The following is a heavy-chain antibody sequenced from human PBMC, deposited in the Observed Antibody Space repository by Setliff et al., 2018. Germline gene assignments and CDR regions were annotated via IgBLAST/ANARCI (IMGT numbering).Heavy chain of an antibody. CDR3: ARRDGSIIYREFFDY. CDR1: GDSVSSNTAA. V-gene: IGHV6-1*01. J-gene: IGHJ4*02. D-gene: IGHD3-10*01. CDR2: TYYRSKWYN. Sequence: SQTLSLTCAISGDSVSSNTAAWNWIRQSPSRGLEWLGGTYYRSKWYNDYAVSVKSRITINPDTSKNQFSLQLNSVTPEDTAVYYCARRDGSIIYREFFDYWGQGALVTVSS.